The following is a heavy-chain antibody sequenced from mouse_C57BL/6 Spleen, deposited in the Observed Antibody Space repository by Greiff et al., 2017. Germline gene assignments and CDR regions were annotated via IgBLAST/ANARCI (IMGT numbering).Heavy chain of an antibody. D-gene: IGHD2-1*01. J-gene: IGHJ2*01. Sequence: QVQLQQPGAELVKPGASVKMSCKASGYTFTSYWITWVKQRPGQGLEWIGDIYPGSGSTNYNEKFKSKATLTVDTSSSTAYMQLSSLTSEDSAVYYCARERDYGNPFDYWGQGTTLTVSS. CDR3: ARERDYGNPFDY. CDR1: GYTFTSYW. CDR2: IYPGSGST. V-gene: IGHV1-55*01.